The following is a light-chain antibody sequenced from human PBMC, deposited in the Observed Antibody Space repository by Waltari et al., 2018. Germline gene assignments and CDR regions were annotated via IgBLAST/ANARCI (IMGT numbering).Light chain of an antibody. J-gene: IGLJ2*01. V-gene: IGLV3-21*02. CDR1: NVGSKS. CDR3: QVWDTTSDRVV. Sequence: SYVLTQPPSASVATGETARITCGGDNVGSKSVHWYQQKPGQAPLLVVYDDSARPSGIPDRFSASNSGNTATLTINRVENGDEADYYCQVWDTTSDRVVFGGGTKLTVL. CDR2: DDS.